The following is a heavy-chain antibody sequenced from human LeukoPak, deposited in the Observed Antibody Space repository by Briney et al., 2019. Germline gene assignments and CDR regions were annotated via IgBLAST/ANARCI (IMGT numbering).Heavy chain of an antibody. CDR2: ISGSGGST. D-gene: IGHD1-20*01. CDR1: GFMFSQHT. Sequence: PGGSLRLSCAVSGFMFSQHTMSWVRQAPGKGLEWVSAISGSGGSTYYADSVKGRFTISRDNSKNTLYLQMNSLRAEDTAVYYCAKARYNWNPRFDYWGQGTLVTVSS. V-gene: IGHV3-23*01. CDR3: AKARYNWNPRFDY. J-gene: IGHJ4*02.